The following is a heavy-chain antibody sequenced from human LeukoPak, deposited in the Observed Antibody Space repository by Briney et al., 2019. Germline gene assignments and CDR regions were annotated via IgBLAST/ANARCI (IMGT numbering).Heavy chain of an antibody. D-gene: IGHD3-9*01. J-gene: IGHJ4*02. CDR3: ASPSLYDIFSFDY. Sequence: GGSLRLSCAASGFTFSSYWMHWVRQAPGKGLVWVSRINSDGSSTSYADSVKGRFTISRDNAKNTLYQQMNSLRAEDTAVYYCASPSLYDIFSFDYWGQGTLVTVSS. CDR2: INSDGSST. CDR1: GFTFSSYW. V-gene: IGHV3-74*01.